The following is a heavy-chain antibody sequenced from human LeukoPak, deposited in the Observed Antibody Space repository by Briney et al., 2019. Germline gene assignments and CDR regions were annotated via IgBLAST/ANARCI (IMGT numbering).Heavy chain of an antibody. CDR2: INPSGGST. V-gene: IGHV1-46*01. CDR1: GYTFTSYY. CDR3: ARVSSLVPFDY. J-gene: IGHJ4*02. Sequence: ASVKVSCKAYGYTFTSYYMHWVRQAPGQGLEWMGIINPSGGSTSYAQKFQGRVTMTRDTSTSTVYMELSSLRSEDTAVYYCARVSSLVPFDYWGQGTLVTVSS. D-gene: IGHD3-10*01.